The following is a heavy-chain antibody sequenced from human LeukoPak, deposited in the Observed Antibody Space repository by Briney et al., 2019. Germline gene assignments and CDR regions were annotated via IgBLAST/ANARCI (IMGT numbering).Heavy chain of an antibody. CDR1: GGTFSSYA. D-gene: IGHD2-2*01. Sequence: ASVKVSCKASGGTFSSYAISWVRQAPGQGLEWMGGIIPIFGTANYAQKFQGRVTITADESTSTAYMELSSLRSEDTVVYYCARNEDLYCSSTSCPPTYYGMDVWGQGTTVTVSS. J-gene: IGHJ6*02. V-gene: IGHV1-69*13. CDR2: IIPIFGTA. CDR3: ARNEDLYCSSTSCPPTYYGMDV.